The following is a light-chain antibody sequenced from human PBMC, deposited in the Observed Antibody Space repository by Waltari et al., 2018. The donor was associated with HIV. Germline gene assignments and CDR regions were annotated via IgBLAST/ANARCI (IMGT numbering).Light chain of an antibody. Sequence: SFELTQPSSVSVSPGQTARITCSGDLLAKNYVRWLQQRPGQAPLLIIFKDNERPSGIPERFSGSSTGTTVTLTISGVQVEDEADYYCYSAANYIWVFGGGTRLTVL. V-gene: IGLV3-27*01. CDR1: LLAKNY. J-gene: IGLJ3*02. CDR3: YSAANYIWV. CDR2: KDN.